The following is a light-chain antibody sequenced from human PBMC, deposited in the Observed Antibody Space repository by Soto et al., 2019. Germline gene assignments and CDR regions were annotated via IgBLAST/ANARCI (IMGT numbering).Light chain of an antibody. Sequence: EIVLTYSPGTLSLSRGEIATFSCRASQSVSSSYLAWYQQKPGQAPRLLIYGASSRATGIPDRFSGSGSGTDFTLTISRLEPEDVAVYYCQQYGTSPFTLGPGTKVDIK. V-gene: IGKV3-20*01. CDR1: QSVSSSY. J-gene: IGKJ3*01. CDR3: QQYGTSPFT. CDR2: GAS.